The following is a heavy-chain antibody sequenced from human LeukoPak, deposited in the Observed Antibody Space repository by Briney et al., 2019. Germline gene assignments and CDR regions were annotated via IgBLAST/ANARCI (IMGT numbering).Heavy chain of an antibody. CDR2: IRYDGSNK. J-gene: IGHJ4*02. CDR1: GFTFSSYG. V-gene: IGHV3-30*02. Sequence: PGGSLRLSCAASGFTFSSYGMHWVRQAPGKGLEWVAFIRYDGSNKYYADSVKGRFTISRVNSKDTLYLQMNSLRAEDTAVYYCAKDLWYYYGSGSYYFPDYWGQGTLVTVSS. CDR3: AKDLWYYYGSGSYYFPDY. D-gene: IGHD3-10*01.